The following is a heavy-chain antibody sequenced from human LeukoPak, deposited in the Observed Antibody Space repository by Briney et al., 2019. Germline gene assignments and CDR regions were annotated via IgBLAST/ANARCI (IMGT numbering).Heavy chain of an antibody. Sequence: TSSETLSLTCTVSGVSISSSNSYWGWIRQPRGKGLEWIGSIYYSGNTYYNASLKSQVSISIDTSKNQFSLRLTSVTAADTAVYYCARQTGSGLFILPGGQGTLVTVSS. CDR1: GVSISSSNSY. D-gene: IGHD3/OR15-3a*01. CDR2: IYYSGNT. J-gene: IGHJ4*02. CDR3: ARQTGSGLFILP. V-gene: IGHV4-39*01.